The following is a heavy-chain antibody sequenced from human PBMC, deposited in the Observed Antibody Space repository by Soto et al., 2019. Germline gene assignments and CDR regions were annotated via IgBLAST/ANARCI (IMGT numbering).Heavy chain of an antibody. J-gene: IGHJ6*02. CDR1: GYTFTSYG. Sequence: GASVKVSCKASGYTFTSYGIHWVRQAPGQRLEWTGWINAGNGNTKYSEKFQGRVTITRDTSARTAYLELSSLRSEDTAVYYCARDPNDSSAYYHHYYYGMDVWGQGTTVTLSS. CDR2: INAGNGNT. V-gene: IGHV1-3*01. D-gene: IGHD3-22*01. CDR3: ARDPNDSSAYYHHYYYGMDV.